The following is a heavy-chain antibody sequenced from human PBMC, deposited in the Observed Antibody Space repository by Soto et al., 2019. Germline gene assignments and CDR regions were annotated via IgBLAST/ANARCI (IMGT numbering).Heavy chain of an antibody. CDR1: GFTFDDYA. CDR3: ARDPSVTAIGRADH. D-gene: IGHD5-18*01. Sequence: PGGSLRLSCVVSGFTFDDYAMHWARQAPGGGLEWVSGINWNSAVIGYADSVKGRFTISRDNAKNALYLQMTSLRSEDTALYYCARDPSVTAIGRADHWGQGTLVTVSS. CDR2: INWNSAVI. V-gene: IGHV3-9*01. J-gene: IGHJ4*02.